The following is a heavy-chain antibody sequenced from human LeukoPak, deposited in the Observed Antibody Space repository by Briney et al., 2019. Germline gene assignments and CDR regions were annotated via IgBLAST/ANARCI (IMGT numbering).Heavy chain of an antibody. D-gene: IGHD3-10*01. V-gene: IGHV4-34*01. Sequence: SETLSLTCAVYGGSFSGYYWSWIRQPPGKGLEWIGEINHSGSTNYNPSLKSRVTISVDTSKNQFSLKLSSVTAADTAVYYCARGPWRGVIISSVNWFDPWGQGTLVTVSS. J-gene: IGHJ5*02. CDR1: GGSFSGYY. CDR2: INHSGST. CDR3: ARGPWRGVIISSVNWFDP.